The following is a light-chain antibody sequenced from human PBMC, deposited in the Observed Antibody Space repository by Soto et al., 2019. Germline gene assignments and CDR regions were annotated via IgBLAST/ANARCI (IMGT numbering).Light chain of an antibody. CDR1: QSISTG. CDR2: KAS. J-gene: IGKJ1*01. CDR3: QQYNSYSPWT. V-gene: IGKV1-5*03. Sequence: DIQMTQSPSTMSASERDRVTITCRASQSISTGLAWYQQKPGKATKLLIYKASSLESGVPSRFRGSGSGTEFTLTISSLQPDDFATYYCQQYNSYSPWTVGQGTKVEIK.